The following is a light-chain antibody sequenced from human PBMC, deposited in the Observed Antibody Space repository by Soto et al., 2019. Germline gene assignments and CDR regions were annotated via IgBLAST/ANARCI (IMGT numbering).Light chain of an antibody. Sequence: EIQMTQSPSSLSASVGDRVTITCRASQSISSYLNCYQQKPGKAPKLLIYAASSLQSGVPSRFSGSGSGTDFTLTISSLQPEDFATYYCQQSYSTPLTFGGGTKVDIK. CDR3: QQSYSTPLT. CDR2: AAS. V-gene: IGKV1-39*01. CDR1: QSISSY. J-gene: IGKJ4*01.